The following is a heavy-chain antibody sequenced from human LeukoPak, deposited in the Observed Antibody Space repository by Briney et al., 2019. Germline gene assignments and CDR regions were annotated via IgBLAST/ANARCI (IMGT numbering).Heavy chain of an antibody. CDR1: GFNFNIYT. J-gene: IGHJ4*02. D-gene: IGHD2-2*01. CDR3: ARVAGYCDSTSNCYSDY. CDR2: ISSRGTNV. Sequence: SGGSLGLSCAASGFNFNIYTINWVRQAPGKGLEWVSSISSRGTNVYYADSVKGRFTVSRDNAKNSLFLQMNSLRAEDTAVYYCARVAGYCDSTSNCYSDYWGQGTLVTVSS. V-gene: IGHV3-21*01.